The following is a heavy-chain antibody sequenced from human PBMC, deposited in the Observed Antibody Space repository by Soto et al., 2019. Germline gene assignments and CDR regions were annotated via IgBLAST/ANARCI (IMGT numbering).Heavy chain of an antibody. J-gene: IGHJ4*02. Sequence: RSRISKKTGKGLQWVANIRQDGSDKYYVDSVRGRFTISRDNAKKTLYLKMNSLRAEDTAVYFCARARYESVAVNDHRLGLRGQAPSVTLSS. CDR2: IRQDGSDK. CDR3: ARARYESVAVNDHRLGL. V-gene: IGHV3-7*01. D-gene: IGHD2-2*01.